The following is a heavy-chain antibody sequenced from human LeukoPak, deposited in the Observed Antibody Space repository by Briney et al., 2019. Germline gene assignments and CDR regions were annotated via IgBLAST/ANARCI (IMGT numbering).Heavy chain of an antibody. J-gene: IGHJ4*02. CDR2: ISGSGGST. V-gene: IGHV3-23*01. D-gene: IGHD3-22*01. CDR3: ASASYDSSGFKYAHFDY. CDR1: GFTFDDYG. Sequence: GGSLRLSCAASGFTFDDYGMSWVRHAPGKGLEWVSAISGSGGSTYYADSVKGRFTISRDNSKNTLYLQMNSLRAEDTTVYYCASASYDSSGFKYAHFDYWGQGTLVTVSS.